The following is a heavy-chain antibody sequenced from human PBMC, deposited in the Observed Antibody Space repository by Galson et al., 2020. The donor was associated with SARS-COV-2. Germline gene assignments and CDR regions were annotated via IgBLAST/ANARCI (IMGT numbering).Heavy chain of an antibody. D-gene: IGHD1-26*01. V-gene: IGHV4-38-2*01. CDR1: GYSISSGYY. J-gene: IGHJ1*01. CDR3: ASKGGGSYSYFQH. CDR2: IYHSGST. Sequence: SETLSLTCAVSGYSISSGYYWGWIRQPPGKGLEWIGSIYHSGSTYYNPSLKSRVTISVDTSKNQFSLKLSSVTAADTAVYYCASKGGGSYSYFQHWGQGTLVTVSS.